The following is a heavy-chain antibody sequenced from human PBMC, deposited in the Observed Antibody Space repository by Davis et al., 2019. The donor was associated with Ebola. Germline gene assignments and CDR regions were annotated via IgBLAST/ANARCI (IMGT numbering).Heavy chain of an antibody. Sequence: GESLKISCAASGFTFSSYAMHWVRQAPGKGLEYVSAISSNGGSTYYANSVKGRFTISRDNSKNTLYLQMGSLRAEDMAVYYCARASSGYYPYWGQGTLVTVSS. V-gene: IGHV3-64*01. CDR1: GFTFSSYA. D-gene: IGHD5-12*01. CDR2: ISSNGGST. J-gene: IGHJ4*02. CDR3: ARASSGYYPY.